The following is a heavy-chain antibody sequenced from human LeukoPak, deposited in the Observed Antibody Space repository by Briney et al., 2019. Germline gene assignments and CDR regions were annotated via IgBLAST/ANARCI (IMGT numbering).Heavy chain of an antibody. J-gene: IGHJ3*02. V-gene: IGHV3-74*01. CDR3: SLVGQNTFDI. CDR2: INTDGTMT. D-gene: IGHD2/OR15-2a*01. CDR1: GFTFSKYW. Sequence: PGGSLRLSCAASGFTFSKYWMHRVRQTPGKGLVWVSRINTDGTMTTYADSVRGRFTISRDNAKNTSYLQMNSLRDDDTAVYYCSLVGQNTFDIWGQGTMVTVSS.